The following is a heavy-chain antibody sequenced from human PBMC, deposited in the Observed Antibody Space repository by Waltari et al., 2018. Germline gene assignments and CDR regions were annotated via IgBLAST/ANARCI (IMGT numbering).Heavy chain of an antibody. Sequence: QVQLQQWGAGLVRPSETLSLTCDVYGHSVNNAFYWAWSRQSPGGGLEWIASIYHTGSSHYNSSLKSRVSISTDMSTKQFFLTLTHLTAADTAVYYCAEEGNTTAGLFDSWGQGTLVTVSS. V-gene: IGHV4-38-2*01. J-gene: IGHJ4*02. CDR1: GHSVNNAFY. D-gene: IGHD6-25*01. CDR3: AEEGNTTAGLFDS. CDR2: IYHTGSS.